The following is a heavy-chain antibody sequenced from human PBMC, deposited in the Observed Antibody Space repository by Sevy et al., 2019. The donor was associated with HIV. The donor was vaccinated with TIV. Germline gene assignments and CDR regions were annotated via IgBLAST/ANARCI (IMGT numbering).Heavy chain of an antibody. D-gene: IGHD2-2*01. Sequence: GGSLRLSCAASGFTFSSYAMSWVRQAPGKGLEWVSTFSFGCGKINYADSVKGRFTISRDNSKNTLYLQMNSLRAEDTGVNYCAREGCSKPHDYWGQGTLVTVSS. CDR3: AREGCSKPHDY. CDR2: FSFGCGKI. V-gene: IGHV3-23*01. J-gene: IGHJ4*02. CDR1: GFTFSSYA.